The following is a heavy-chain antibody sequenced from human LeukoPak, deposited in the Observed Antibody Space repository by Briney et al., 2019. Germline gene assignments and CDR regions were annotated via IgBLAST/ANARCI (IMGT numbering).Heavy chain of an antibody. CDR2: IIPIFGTA. CDR1: GGTFSSYA. CDR3: ARDFNVVVVTPGTVDY. V-gene: IGHV1-69*01. Sequence: SVKVSCKASGGTFSSYAIIWVRQAPGQGLEWMGGIIPIFGTANYAQKFQGRVTITADESTSTAYMELSRLRSDDTAVYYCARDFNVVVVTPGTVDYWGQGTLVTVSS. D-gene: IGHD4-23*01. J-gene: IGHJ4*02.